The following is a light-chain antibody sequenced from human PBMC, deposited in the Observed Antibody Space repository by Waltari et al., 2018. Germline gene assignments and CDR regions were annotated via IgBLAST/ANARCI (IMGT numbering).Light chain of an antibody. CDR1: PRVLYSSNNKNY. V-gene: IGKV4-1*01. CDR3: QQYYSTLPYT. CDR2: WAS. Sequence: DIVMTQSPDSLAVSLGERATIHCTSSPRVLYSSNNKNYFAWYQQKPGQPPKLLIYWASTRESGVPDRFSGSGSGTDFTLTISSLQAEDVAVYYCQQYYSTLPYTFGQGTKLEIK. J-gene: IGKJ2*01.